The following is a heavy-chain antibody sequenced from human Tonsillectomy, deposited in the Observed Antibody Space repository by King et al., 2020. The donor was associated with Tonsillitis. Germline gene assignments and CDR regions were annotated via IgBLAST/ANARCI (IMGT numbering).Heavy chain of an antibody. Sequence: VQLVESGGGLVRPGGSLRLSCAVSGLPFSDSYMSWIRQTPGQRLEWISYINGNGNTIHYADSLKGRFVISRDNAKNSLFLQMTSLRVEDTAVYYCARGHSFGHGSFFDYWGQGVLVTVSS. D-gene: IGHD5-18*01. CDR1: GLPFSDSY. V-gene: IGHV3-11*01. CDR2: INGNGNTI. CDR3: ARGHSFGHGSFFDY. J-gene: IGHJ4*02.